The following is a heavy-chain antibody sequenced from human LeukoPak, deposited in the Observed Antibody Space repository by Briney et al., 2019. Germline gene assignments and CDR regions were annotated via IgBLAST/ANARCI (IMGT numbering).Heavy chain of an antibody. CDR2: IYSSGST. Sequence: KPSETLSLTYTVSGGSLSGYFWSWIRQPPGKRLEWIGYIYSSGSTNYNPSLTSRVTISVDTSRNQFSLKLSSVTAADTAVYYCARVGGSYTLDTWGQGTLVTVSS. CDR3: ARVGGSYTLDT. J-gene: IGHJ4*02. CDR1: GGSLSGYF. D-gene: IGHD1-26*01. V-gene: IGHV4-59*01.